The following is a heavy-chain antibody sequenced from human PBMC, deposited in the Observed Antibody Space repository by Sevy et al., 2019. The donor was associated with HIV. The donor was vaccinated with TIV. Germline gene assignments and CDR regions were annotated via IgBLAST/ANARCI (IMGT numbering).Heavy chain of an antibody. CDR3: AAAAGTDILGYYFGS. J-gene: IGHJ4*02. CDR2: MYHRGTT. Sequence: SETLSLTCTVSGDSIISSHWWSWFRQTPGKGLEWIGDMYHRGTTNYSPSLKNRVIISVDTSKNQFSLKLTSVTAADTAVYYWAAAAGTDILGYYFGSWGQGTPVTVSS. D-gene: IGHD2-21*01. V-gene: IGHV4-4*02. CDR1: GDSIISSHW.